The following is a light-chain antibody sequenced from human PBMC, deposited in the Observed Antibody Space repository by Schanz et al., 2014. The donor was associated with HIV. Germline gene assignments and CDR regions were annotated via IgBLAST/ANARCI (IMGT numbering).Light chain of an antibody. Sequence: IQMTQSPSTVSASVGDRVTITCRASQTIGRLLAWYQQRPGRAPNLLIYQASSLETGVPSRFSGRGSGTEFTLTINGLQPDDFATDYCQQCDSYPYTFGQGTKLDIK. J-gene: IGKJ2*01. CDR2: QAS. CDR1: QTIGRL. V-gene: IGKV1-5*03. CDR3: QQCDSYPYT.